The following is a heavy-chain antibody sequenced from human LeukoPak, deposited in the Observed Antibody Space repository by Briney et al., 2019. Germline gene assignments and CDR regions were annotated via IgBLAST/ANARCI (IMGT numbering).Heavy chain of an antibody. J-gene: IGHJ6*04. CDR3: ARGVGYCSSTSCYAGTYYYYGMDV. Sequence: SETLSLTCTVSGGSVSSGSYYWSWIRQPPGKGLEWIGYIYYSGSTNYNPSLKSRVTISVDTSKNQFSLKLSSVTAADTAVYFCARGVGYCSSTSCYAGTYYYYGMDVWGKGTTVIVSS. CDR1: GGSVSSGSYY. D-gene: IGHD2-2*01. V-gene: IGHV4-61*01. CDR2: IYYSGST.